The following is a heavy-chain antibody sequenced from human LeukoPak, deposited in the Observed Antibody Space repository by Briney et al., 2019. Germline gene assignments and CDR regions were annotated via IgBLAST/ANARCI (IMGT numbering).Heavy chain of an antibody. CDR2: INHSGST. CDR3: AMDYYYDSSGSDFQH. V-gene: IGHV4-34*01. D-gene: IGHD3-22*01. CDR1: GGSFSGYY. Sequence: SETLSLTCAVYGGSFSGYYWSWIRQPPGKGLEWIGEINHSGSTNYNPSLKSRVTISVDTSKNQFSLKLSSVTAADTAVYYCAMDYYYDSSGSDFQHWGQGTLVTVSS. J-gene: IGHJ1*01.